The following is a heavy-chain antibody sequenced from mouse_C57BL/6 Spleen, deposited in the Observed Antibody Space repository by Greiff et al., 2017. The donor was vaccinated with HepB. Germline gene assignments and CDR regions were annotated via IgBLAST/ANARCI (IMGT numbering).Heavy chain of an antibody. CDR3: ARNCGSREAWFSY. CDR2: INPSSGYT. V-gene: IGHV1-7*01. CDR1: GYTFTSYW. D-gene: IGHD1-1*01. Sequence: VQLQQSGAVLAKPGASVKLSCKASGYTFTSYWMHWVKQRPGQGLEWIGYINPSSGYTKYNHKFKDKATLTADKSSSTAYMQLRSLTSEDSAVYYCARNCGSREAWFSYWGQGTLVTVSA. J-gene: IGHJ3*01.